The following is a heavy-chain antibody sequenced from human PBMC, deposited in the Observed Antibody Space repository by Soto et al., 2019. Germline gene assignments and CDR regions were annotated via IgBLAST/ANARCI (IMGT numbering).Heavy chain of an antibody. D-gene: IGHD3-10*01. J-gene: IGHJ4*02. CDR3: ARGRASGSYYPLDY. CDR2: INPNSGNI. CDR1: GDTFTTYD. V-gene: IGHV1-8*01. Sequence: GASVKVSCKASGDTFTTYDINWVRQATGHGLEWMGWINPNSGNIGYAQRFQGRVTMTRDTAIRTAYMEVSSLRSDDTDVYYCARGRASGSYYPLDYWGQGTLVTVSS.